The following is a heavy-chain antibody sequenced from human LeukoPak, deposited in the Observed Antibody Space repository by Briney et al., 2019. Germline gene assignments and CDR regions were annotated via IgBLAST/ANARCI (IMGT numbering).Heavy chain of an antibody. CDR2: IYHSGST. CDR1: GASISSGNYY. J-gene: IGHJ4*02. D-gene: IGHD5-24*01. CDR3: ARDGDRRDGYNRGDFDY. Sequence: SETLSLTCTVSGASISSGNYYWSWIRQPPGKGLEWIGYIYHSGSTYYNPSLNSRVTLSVDRSKNQFSLTMTSVTAADTAVYFCARDGDRRDGYNRGDFDYWGQGTLVTVSS. V-gene: IGHV4-30-2*01.